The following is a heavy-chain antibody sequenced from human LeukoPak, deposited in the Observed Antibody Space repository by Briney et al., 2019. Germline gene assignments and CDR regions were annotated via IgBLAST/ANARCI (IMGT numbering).Heavy chain of an antibody. D-gene: IGHD1-26*01. CDR1: GYTFTGYY. Sequence: ASVKVSCKASGYTFTGYYILWVRQAPGHGLEWMGWVNPNSGGTYYAQKFQGRVTMTRDTSISTAYIELSRLRSDDTAVYYCARGRRILVGDTNAGDYFDYWGQGTLVTVSS. CDR2: VNPNSGGT. J-gene: IGHJ4*02. CDR3: ARGRRILVGDTNAGDYFDY. V-gene: IGHV1-2*02.